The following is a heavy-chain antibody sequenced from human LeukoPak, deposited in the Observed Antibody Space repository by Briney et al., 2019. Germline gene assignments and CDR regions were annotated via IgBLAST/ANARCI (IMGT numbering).Heavy chain of an antibody. CDR2: ISYVGSNK. J-gene: IGHJ4*02. V-gene: IGHV3-30-3*01. Sequence: GRSLRLSCAASGFTFSSYAMHWVRQAPGKGLEWVAVISYVGSNKYYADSVKGRFTISRDNSKNTLYLQMNSLRAEDTAVYYCARGGYFDYWGQGTLVTVSS. CDR3: ARGGYFDY. CDR1: GFTFSSYA.